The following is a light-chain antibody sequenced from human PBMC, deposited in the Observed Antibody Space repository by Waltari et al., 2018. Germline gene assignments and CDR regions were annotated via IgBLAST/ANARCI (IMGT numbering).Light chain of an antibody. Sequence: QSALTQPAPVSGSPGQSITISATGTSSDVGGFNYVSWYLQHPGKAPKLMIYDVSNRPSGVSNLCSGSKSDNTASLVISGLEAENEADDYCSSYTTCSTLVFGGGAKL. V-gene: IGLV2-14*03. CDR2: DVS. CDR1: SSDVGGFNY. CDR3: SSYTTCSTLV. J-gene: IGLJ2*01.